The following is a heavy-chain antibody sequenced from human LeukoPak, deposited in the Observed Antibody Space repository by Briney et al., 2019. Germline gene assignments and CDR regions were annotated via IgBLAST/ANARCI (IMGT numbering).Heavy chain of an antibody. CDR3: AKQSGTSDWLLCNY. J-gene: IGHJ4*02. D-gene: IGHD3-9*01. V-gene: IGHV3-23*01. CDR2: ISGSGGST. Sequence: QAGGSLRLSCAASGFTFSSYAMSWARQAPGKGLEWVSAISGSGGSTYYADSVKGRFTISRDNSKNTLYLQMNSLRAEDTAVYYCAKQSGTSDWLLCNYWGQGTLVTVSS. CDR1: GFTFSSYA.